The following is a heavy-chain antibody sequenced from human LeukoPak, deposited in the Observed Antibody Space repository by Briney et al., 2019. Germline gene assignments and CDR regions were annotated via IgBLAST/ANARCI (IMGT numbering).Heavy chain of an antibody. Sequence: ASVKVSCKASGYTFTSYAMNWVRQAPGQGLEWMGWINTNTGNPTYAQGFTGRFVFSLDTSVSTAYLQISSLKAEDTAVYYCAREGTEGGWYYFDYWGQGTLVTVSS. CDR3: AREGTEGGWYYFDY. J-gene: IGHJ4*02. V-gene: IGHV7-4-1*02. D-gene: IGHD6-19*01. CDR1: GYTFTSYA. CDR2: INTNTGNP.